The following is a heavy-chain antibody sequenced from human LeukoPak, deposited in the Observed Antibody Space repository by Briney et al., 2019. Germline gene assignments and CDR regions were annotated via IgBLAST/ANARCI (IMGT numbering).Heavy chain of an antibody. J-gene: IGHJ4*02. CDR1: GFTFDDYA. CDR3: AKGPDYGDYVFDY. D-gene: IGHD4-17*01. CDR2: ISWNSGSI. V-gene: IGHV3-9*01. Sequence: PGGSLRLSCAASGFTFDDYAMHWVRQAPGKGLEWVSGISWNSGSIGYADSVKGRFTISRDNAKNSLYLQMNSLRAEDTALYYCAKGPDYGDYVFDYWGQGTLVTVSS.